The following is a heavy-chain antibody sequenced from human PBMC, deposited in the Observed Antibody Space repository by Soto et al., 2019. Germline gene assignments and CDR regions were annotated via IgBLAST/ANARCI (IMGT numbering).Heavy chain of an antibody. Sequence: QVQLQESGPGLVKPSQTLSLTCTVSGGSISSGDYYWSWIRQPPGKGLEWIGYIYYSGSTYYNPSLKSRVTISVDTSKTQFSLKLSSVTAADTAVYYCARDGLRFLEWSSYWGQGTLVTVSS. CDR2: IYYSGST. J-gene: IGHJ4*02. V-gene: IGHV4-30-4*01. CDR1: GGSISSGDYY. CDR3: ARDGLRFLEWSSY. D-gene: IGHD3-3*01.